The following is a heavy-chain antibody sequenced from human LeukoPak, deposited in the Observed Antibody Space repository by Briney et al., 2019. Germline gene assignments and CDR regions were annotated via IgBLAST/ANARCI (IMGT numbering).Heavy chain of an antibody. CDR1: GGTFSSYT. V-gene: IGHV1-46*01. D-gene: IGHD1-26*01. Sequence: VASVKVSCKASGGTFSSYTISWVRQAPGQGLEWMAIINPAVGATIYAQKFQGRVTVTGDSSTSIVYLELSGLRSDDTARYYCARDLLRGSYYTPDYWGQGTLVTVSS. J-gene: IGHJ4*02. CDR2: INPAVGAT. CDR3: ARDLLRGSYYTPDY.